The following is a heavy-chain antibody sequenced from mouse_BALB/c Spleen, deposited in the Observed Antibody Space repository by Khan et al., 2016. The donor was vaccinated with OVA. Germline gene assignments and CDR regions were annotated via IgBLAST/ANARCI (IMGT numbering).Heavy chain of an antibody. V-gene: IGHV2-6-7*01. CDR2: IWGDGST. CDR1: GFSLTGYG. D-gene: IGHD2-9*01. CDR3: ASAYYGNDREAMDY. J-gene: IGHJ4*01. Sequence: VQLQQSGPGLVAPSQSLSITCTVSGFSLTGYGVNWVRQPPGKGLEWRGMIWGDGSTDYHSALKSRLTLSKDTPKSHVFLTMNSLQTDDTARYYWASAYYGNDREAMDYWGQGTSVTVSS.